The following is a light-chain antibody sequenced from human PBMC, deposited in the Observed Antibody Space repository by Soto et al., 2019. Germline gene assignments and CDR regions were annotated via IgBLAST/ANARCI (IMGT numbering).Light chain of an antibody. CDR3: QQYYATPLT. CDR2: WAS. J-gene: IGKJ4*01. V-gene: IGKV4-1*01. Sequence: DIVMTQSPDSLAVSLGERATFNCTSSQNLLSSSNNRNYLAWYQQKPGQPPKLLIYWASTRESGVPDRFSCSGSGTDFTLTISSLQAEDVALFYCQQYYATPLTFGGGTKVEI. CDR1: QNLLSSSNNRNY.